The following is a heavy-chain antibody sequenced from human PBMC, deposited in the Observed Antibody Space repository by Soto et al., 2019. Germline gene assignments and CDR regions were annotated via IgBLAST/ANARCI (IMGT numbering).Heavy chain of an antibody. D-gene: IGHD1-26*01. Sequence: GGSLRLYCAASGFNFSSYGMHWVRQAPGKGLEWVAVISYDGSNKYYADSVKGRFTISRDNSKNTLYLQMNSLRAEDTAVYYCAKDIMSYYIALVDYWGQGTLVTVSS. V-gene: IGHV3-30*18. CDR1: GFNFSSYG. J-gene: IGHJ4*02. CDR3: AKDIMSYYIALVDY. CDR2: ISYDGSNK.